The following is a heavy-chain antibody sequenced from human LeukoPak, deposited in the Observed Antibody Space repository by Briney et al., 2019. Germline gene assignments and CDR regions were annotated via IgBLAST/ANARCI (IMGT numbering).Heavy chain of an antibody. J-gene: IGHJ4*02. D-gene: IGHD5-18*01. CDR1: GGSISSYY. CDR3: ARHESVDTAMVSLDYFDY. Sequence: PSETLSLTCTVSGGSISSYYWSWIREPPGKGLQWIGYIYYSGITNYNPSLKSRVTISVDTSKNQFSLKLSSVTAADTAVYYCARHESVDTAMVSLDYFDYWGQGTLVTVSS. CDR2: IYYSGIT. V-gene: IGHV4-59*08.